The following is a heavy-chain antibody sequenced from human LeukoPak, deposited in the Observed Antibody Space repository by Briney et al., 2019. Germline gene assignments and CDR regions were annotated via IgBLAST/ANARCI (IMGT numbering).Heavy chain of an antibody. D-gene: IGHD2-2*02. CDR1: GGSFSGYY. Sequence: SETLSLTCAVYGGSFSGYYWGWIRQPPGKGLVWIGEINHSGSTNYNPSLKSRVTISVDTSKNQFSLKLSSVTAADTAVYYCAKAGVVPAAIRYFQHWGQGTLVTVSS. J-gene: IGHJ1*01. CDR2: INHSGST. V-gene: IGHV4-34*01. CDR3: AKAGVVPAAIRYFQH.